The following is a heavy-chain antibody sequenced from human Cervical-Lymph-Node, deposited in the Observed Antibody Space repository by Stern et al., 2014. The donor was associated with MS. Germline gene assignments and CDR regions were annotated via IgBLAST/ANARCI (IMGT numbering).Heavy chain of an antibody. Sequence: QLVQSGAEVKKPGASVKVSCKASGYTFTSHYMHWVRQAPGQGLEWVGIINRSGDSASYAQKFQDRVTMTRDTSTSTVYMELSSLRSEDTAVYYCASGTGSKRPTGNYWGQGTLVTVSS. CDR2: INRSGDSA. J-gene: IGHJ4*02. CDR1: GYTFTSHY. D-gene: IGHD3/OR15-3a*01. V-gene: IGHV1-46*01. CDR3: ASGTGSKRPTGNY.